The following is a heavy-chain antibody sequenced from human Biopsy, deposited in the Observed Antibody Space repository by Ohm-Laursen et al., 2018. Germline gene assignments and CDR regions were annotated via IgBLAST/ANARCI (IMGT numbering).Heavy chain of an antibody. V-gene: IGHV3-74*03. D-gene: IGHD5-24*01. Sequence: SLRLSCSASGFTFSRSVMHWVRQAPGKGLMWVSRIHGDERSATYAEPVKGRFTISRDSSKNTLYLQMNSLRVEDAAVYYCARGPSGVATIGRGQGTLVTVSS. CDR1: GFTFSRSV. CDR3: ARGPSGVATIG. CDR2: IHGDERSA. J-gene: IGHJ4*02.